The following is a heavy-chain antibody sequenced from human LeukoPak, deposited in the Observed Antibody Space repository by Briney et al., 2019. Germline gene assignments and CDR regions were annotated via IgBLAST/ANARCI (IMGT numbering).Heavy chain of an antibody. CDR2: INAGNGST. D-gene: IGHD6-13*01. Sequence: ASVKVSCKASGYTFTSYAMHWVRQAPGQRLEWMGWINAGNGSTKYSQKFQGRVTITRDTSASTAYMELSSLRSEDTAVYYCARESRSSSWPEYNWFDPWGQGALVTVSS. CDR1: GYTFTSYA. V-gene: IGHV1-3*01. J-gene: IGHJ5*02. CDR3: ARESRSSSWPEYNWFDP.